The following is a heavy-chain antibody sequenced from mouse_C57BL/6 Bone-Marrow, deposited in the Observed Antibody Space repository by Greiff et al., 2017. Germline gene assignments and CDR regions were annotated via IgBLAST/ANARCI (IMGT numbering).Heavy chain of an antibody. D-gene: IGHD1-1*01. CDR3: ARSDYGSSGDFDG. CDR2: IDPSDSYT. J-gene: IGHJ1*03. V-gene: IGHV1-69*01. CDR1: GYTFTSYR. Sequence: VQLQQPGAELVMPGASVKLSCKASGYTFTSYRMHWVKQRPGQGLEWIGEIDPSDSYTNYNQTFKGKSTLTVDKSSSTAYMQLSSLTSEDSAVYYCARSDYGSSGDFDGWGTGTTVTVAS.